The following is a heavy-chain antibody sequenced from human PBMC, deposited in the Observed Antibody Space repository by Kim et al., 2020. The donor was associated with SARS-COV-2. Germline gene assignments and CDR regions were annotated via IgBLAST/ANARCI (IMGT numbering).Heavy chain of an antibody. D-gene: IGHD3-22*01. J-gene: IGHJ4*02. V-gene: IGHV4-39*01. CDR1: GGSINSSLYY. CDR3: ASRGIYYDPIY. Sequence: SETLSLTCTVSGGSINSSLYYWGWIRQSRGKGLEWIGSIYYSGSTYYNPSLKSRVTISIDTSKNQFSLKLSSVTAADTAVFYCASRGIYYDPIYWGQGTLVTVSS. CDR2: IYYSGST.